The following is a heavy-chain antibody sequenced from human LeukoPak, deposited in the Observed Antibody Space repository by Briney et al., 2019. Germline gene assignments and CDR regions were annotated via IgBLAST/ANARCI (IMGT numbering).Heavy chain of an antibody. CDR2: IYYSGST. J-gene: IGHJ6*03. CDR3: AKDRYDILSGYYNPRYYYYYMDV. CDR1: GGSVSSHY. Sequence: PSETLSLTCTVSGGSVSSHYWSWTRQPPGKGLEWIGYIYYSGSTDYNPSLKSRVRISVDTSTNQFSLTVSSVTAEDTAVYYCAKDRYDILSGYYNPRYYYYYMDVWGKGTTVTVSS. V-gene: IGHV4-59*02. D-gene: IGHD3-9*01.